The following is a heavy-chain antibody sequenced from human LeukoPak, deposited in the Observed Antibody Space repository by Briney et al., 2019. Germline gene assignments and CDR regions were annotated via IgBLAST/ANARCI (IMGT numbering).Heavy chain of an antibody. CDR3: ARGIWRDGYNSGAFDV. J-gene: IGHJ3*01. Sequence: SETLSLTCAVYVGSFSGYYWSWICQPPGKGLEWIGEINHSGSTNYNPSLKSRVTISVDTSKNQFSLKLSSVTAADTAVYYCARGIWRDGYNSGAFDVWGQGTMVTVSS. CDR1: VGSFSGYY. D-gene: IGHD5-24*01. CDR2: INHSGST. V-gene: IGHV4-34*01.